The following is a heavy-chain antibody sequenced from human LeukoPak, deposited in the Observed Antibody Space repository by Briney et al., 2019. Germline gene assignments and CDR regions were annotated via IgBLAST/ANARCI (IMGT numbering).Heavy chain of an antibody. V-gene: IGHV3-15*01. CDR2: IKSKTDGGTT. D-gene: IGHD3-22*01. CDR1: GFTFSNAW. Sequence: GGSLRPSCAASGFTFSNAWMSWVRQAPGKGLEWVGRIKSKTDGGTTDYAAPVKGRFTISRDDSKNTLYLQMNSLRAEDTAVYYCARGDYYYDPPYFDYWGQGTLVTVSS. J-gene: IGHJ4*02. CDR3: ARGDYYYDPPYFDY.